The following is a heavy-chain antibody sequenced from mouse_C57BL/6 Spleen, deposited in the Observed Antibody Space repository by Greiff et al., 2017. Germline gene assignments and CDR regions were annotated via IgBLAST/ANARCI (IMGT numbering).Heavy chain of an antibody. D-gene: IGHD1-1*01. V-gene: IGHV1-42*01. J-gene: IGHJ4*01. CDR3: AIITMDY. Sequence: EVQLQQSGPELVKPGASVKISCKASGYSFTGYCMNWVKQSPEKGLEWIGEINPSTGGTTYNQKIKAKATLTVAKSSSTAYMQLKSLTSEDSAVYYWAIITMDYWGQGTSVTVSS. CDR1: GYSFTGYC. CDR2: INPSTGGT.